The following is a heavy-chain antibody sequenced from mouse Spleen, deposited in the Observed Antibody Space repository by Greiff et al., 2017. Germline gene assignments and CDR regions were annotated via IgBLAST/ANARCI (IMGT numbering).Heavy chain of an antibody. D-gene: IGHD1-3*01. CDR2: IWGGGTT. CDR1: GFSLTNYG. Sequence: VKVVESGPGLVAPSQSLSITCTVSGFSLTNYGVDWVRQPPGKGLEWLGVIWGGGTTNYNSALMSRLSISKDNSKSQVFLKMNSLQIDDTAMYYCAKHKDPSYAMDYWGQGTSVTVSS. CDR3: AKHKDPSYAMDY. J-gene: IGHJ4*01. V-gene: IGHV2-9*01.